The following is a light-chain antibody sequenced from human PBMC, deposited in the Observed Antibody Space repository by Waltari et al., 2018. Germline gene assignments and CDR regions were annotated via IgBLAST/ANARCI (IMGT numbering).Light chain of an antibody. Sequence: EIMLTQSPGTLSLSPGERATLACRASQSISRFLAWYQQKPGQAPRLLIYDASTRATGIPDRFSGSGSGTDFSLTIRKLEPEDIAVYYCQKYGSLPATFGQGTKVEIK. CDR1: QSISRF. V-gene: IGKV3-20*01. J-gene: IGKJ1*01. CDR3: QKYGSLPAT. CDR2: DAS.